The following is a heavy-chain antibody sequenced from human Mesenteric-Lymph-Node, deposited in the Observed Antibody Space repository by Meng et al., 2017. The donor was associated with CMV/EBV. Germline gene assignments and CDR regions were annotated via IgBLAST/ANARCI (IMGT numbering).Heavy chain of an antibody. J-gene: IGHJ3*02. CDR3: ARTHDAFDI. V-gene: IGHV3-21*01. CDR2: ISSYSSHI. CDR1: GFTFTIYN. Sequence: GGPLRLSCAASGFTFTIYNMNWVRQAPGKGLEWVSSISSYSSHIYYADSVKGRFTISRDNAKNSLYLQMNSLRAEDTAVYYCARTHDAFDIWGQGTVVTVSS.